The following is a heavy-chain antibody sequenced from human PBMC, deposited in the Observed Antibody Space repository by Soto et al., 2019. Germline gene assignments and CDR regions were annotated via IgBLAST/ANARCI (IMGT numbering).Heavy chain of an antibody. V-gene: IGHV1-69*01. D-gene: IGHD4-17*01. CDR1: GGTFSSYA. CDR3: ANSDYGGNYGAFDY. Sequence: QVQLVQSGAEVKKPGSSVKVSCKASGGTFSSYAISWVRQAPGQGLEWMGGIIPIFGTANYAQKLQGRVTITADESTSTAYMELSGLRSEDTAVYYCANSDYGGNYGAFDYWGQGTLVTVSS. CDR2: IIPIFGTA. J-gene: IGHJ4*02.